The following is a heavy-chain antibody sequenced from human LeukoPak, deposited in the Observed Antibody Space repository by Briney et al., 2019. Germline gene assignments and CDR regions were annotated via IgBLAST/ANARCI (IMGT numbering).Heavy chain of an antibody. CDR2: IFGGGGT. J-gene: IGHJ5*02. D-gene: IGHD2-8*01. V-gene: IGHV3-53*01. Sequence: GGSLRLSCAAFGFTASSNYMSWVRQAPGEGLEWVSVIFGGGGTYYGDSVRGRFTISRDNSKNTLYLQMNSLRAEDTAVYYCAKDGDIVLMVYAKSHPSWGQGTLVTVSS. CDR1: GFTASSNY. CDR3: AKDGDIVLMVYAKSHPS.